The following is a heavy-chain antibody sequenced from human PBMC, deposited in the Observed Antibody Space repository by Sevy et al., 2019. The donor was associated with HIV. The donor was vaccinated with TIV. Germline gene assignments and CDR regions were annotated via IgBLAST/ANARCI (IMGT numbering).Heavy chain of an antibody. J-gene: IGHJ6*02. CDR2: IRYDGINK. CDR1: GFTLSSYG. D-gene: IGHD3-3*01. Sequence: GGSLRLSCAASGFTLSSYGMHWVRQAPGKGLEWVAVIRYDGINKYYGGSVKGRFTISRDNSKNTLYLQMNSLRAEDTAVYYCARDRLGITISAEWGGGMDVWGQGTTVTVSS. CDR3: ARDRLGITISAEWGGGMDV. V-gene: IGHV3-33*01.